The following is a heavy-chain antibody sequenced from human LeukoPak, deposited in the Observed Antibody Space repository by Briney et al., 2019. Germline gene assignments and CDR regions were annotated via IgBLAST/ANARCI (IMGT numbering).Heavy chain of an antibody. V-gene: IGHV1-2*02. J-gene: IGHJ6*02. CDR1: GYTFADSF. Sequence: ASVKVSCKASGYTFADSFIHWVRQAPGQGLEWMGWINPKSGGTDYAQKFQGRVTITADYSASTVYMELSGLRSDDTATYYCARVGYTRGPLPYGMDVWGQGTTVTV. CDR2: INPKSGGT. D-gene: IGHD3-16*02. CDR3: ARVGYTRGPLPYGMDV.